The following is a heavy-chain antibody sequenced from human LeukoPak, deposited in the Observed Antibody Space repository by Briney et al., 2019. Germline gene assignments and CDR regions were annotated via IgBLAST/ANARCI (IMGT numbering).Heavy chain of an antibody. CDR3: ARDPAYYYDSSGYYPSGYFDY. J-gene: IGHJ4*02. D-gene: IGHD3-22*01. Sequence: GGTLRLSCAVSGFTFSSYGMHWVRQAPGKGLEWVAVIWYDGSNKYYADSVKGRFTISRDNSKNTLYLQMNSLRAEDTAVYYCARDPAYYYDSSGYYPSGYFDYWGQGTLVTVPS. CDR2: IWYDGSNK. CDR1: GFTFSSYG. V-gene: IGHV3-33*01.